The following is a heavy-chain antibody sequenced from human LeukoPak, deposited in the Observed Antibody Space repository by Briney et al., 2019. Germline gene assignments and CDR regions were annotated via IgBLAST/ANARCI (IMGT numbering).Heavy chain of an antibody. Sequence: PSETLSLTCTVSGGSISSSSYYWGWIRQPPGKGLEWIGSTYYSGITYYNPSLKSRVTISVDTSKNQFSLQLSSVTAADTAVYYCARGPYYYDSSAIYFDYWGQGTLVTVSS. V-gene: IGHV4-39*01. J-gene: IGHJ4*02. CDR3: ARGPYYYDSSAIYFDY. D-gene: IGHD3-22*01. CDR1: GGSISSSSYY. CDR2: TYYSGIT.